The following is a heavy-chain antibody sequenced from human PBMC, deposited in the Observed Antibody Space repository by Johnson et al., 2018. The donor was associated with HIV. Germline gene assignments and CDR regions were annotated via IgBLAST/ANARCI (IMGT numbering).Heavy chain of an antibody. CDR2: IRYDGSNK. Sequence: QVQLVESGGGVVQPGGSLRLSCAASGFTFSSYGMHWVRQAPGKGLEWVAFIRYDGSNKYYADSVKGRFTISRDNSKNTLYLQMNSLRAEDTAVYYCARGGYYYDSTGAFDIWGQGTMVTVSS. V-gene: IGHV3-30*02. J-gene: IGHJ3*02. CDR1: GFTFSSYG. CDR3: ARGGYYYDSTGAFDI. D-gene: IGHD3-22*01.